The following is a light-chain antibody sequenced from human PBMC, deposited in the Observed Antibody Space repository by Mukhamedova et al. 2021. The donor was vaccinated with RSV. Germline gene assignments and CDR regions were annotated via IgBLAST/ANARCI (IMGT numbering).Light chain of an antibody. Sequence: WYQRRVPGKAPKLLIYKASSLESGVPSRFSGSGSGTEFTLTISSLQPDDFATYYCQQYNSNPWTFGQGTKVEIK. J-gene: IGKJ1*01. V-gene: IGKV1-5*03. CDR3: QQYNSNPWT. CDR2: KAS.